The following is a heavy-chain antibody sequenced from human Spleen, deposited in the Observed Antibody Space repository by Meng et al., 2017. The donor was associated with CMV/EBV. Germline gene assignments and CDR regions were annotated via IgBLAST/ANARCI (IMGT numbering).Heavy chain of an antibody. Sequence: NGGSFSGYVWSWIRQSPGKGVEWIGERSQSGRTNYKPALESRVSISVDTSKKHFSLNLTSVTAADTALYYCARGGGRWLQTPFDPWGQGTLVTVSS. V-gene: IGHV4-34*01. CDR2: RSQSGRT. D-gene: IGHD5-24*01. J-gene: IGHJ5*02. CDR3: ARGGGRWLQTPFDP. CDR1: GGSFSGYV.